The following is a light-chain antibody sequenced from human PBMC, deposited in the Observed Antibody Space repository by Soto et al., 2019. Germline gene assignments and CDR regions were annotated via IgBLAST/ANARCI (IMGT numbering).Light chain of an antibody. CDR1: SSDVGGYDY. V-gene: IGLV2-8*02. J-gene: IGLJ1*01. Sequence: SVLPQPPSASRSPGQSVTISCTGTSSDVGGYDYVSWYQQHPGKAPKFMIYEVNKRPSGVPDRFSGSKSGNTASLTVSGLQAEDEADYYCCSYAGSNNPYVFGTGTKVTVL. CDR3: CSYAGSNNPYV. CDR2: EVN.